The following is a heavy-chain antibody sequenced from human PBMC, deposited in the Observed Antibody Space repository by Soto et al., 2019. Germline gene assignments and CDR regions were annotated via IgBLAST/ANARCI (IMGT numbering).Heavy chain of an antibody. J-gene: IGHJ4*02. CDR3: VRDSNCGGDCRSFDY. V-gene: IGHV3-33*01. CDR2: IWYDGSNE. Sequence: GGSLRLSCAASGFTFSSYGMHWVRQAPGKGLEWVAVIWYDGSNEYYGDSVKGRFTISRDNSKNTLYLQMNSLRVEDTAVYYFVRDSNCGGDCRSFDYWGQGTLVTVSS. D-gene: IGHD2-21*02. CDR1: GFTFSSYG.